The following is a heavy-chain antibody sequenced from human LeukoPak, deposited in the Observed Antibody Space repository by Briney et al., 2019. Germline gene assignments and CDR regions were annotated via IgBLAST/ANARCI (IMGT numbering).Heavy chain of an antibody. CDR2: ISYYGRNK. CDR3: ARDGVVLRYFYSSEFIPDE. D-gene: IGHD3-9*01. V-gene: IGHV3-30*04. CDR1: RFTFCSSA. J-gene: IGHJ4*02. Sequence: GESLLLCCSASRFTFCSSAMSRVPQAPARGLEWVPGISYYGRNKYYAYSEKRRFTVSTDNHKNTLSLQMNSLRPEDTAVCDCARDGVVLRYFYSSEFIPDEWGQGTLVTVSS.